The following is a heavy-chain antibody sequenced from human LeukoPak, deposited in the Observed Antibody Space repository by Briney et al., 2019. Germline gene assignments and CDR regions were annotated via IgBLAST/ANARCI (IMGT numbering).Heavy chain of an antibody. Sequence: ASVKVSCKASGYTFTGYYMHWVRQAPGQGLEWMGWINPNSGGTNYAQKFQGRVTMTRDTSISTAYMELSRLRSDDTAVYYCARSRRYCSGGSCYDFDYWGQEPWSPSPQ. CDR3: ARSRRYCSGGSCYDFDY. CDR2: INPNSGGT. V-gene: IGHV1-2*02. J-gene: IGHJ4*01. CDR1: GYTFTGYY. D-gene: IGHD2-15*01.